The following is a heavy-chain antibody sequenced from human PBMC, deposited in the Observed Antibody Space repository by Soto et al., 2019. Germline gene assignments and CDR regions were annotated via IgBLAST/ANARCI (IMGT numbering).Heavy chain of an antibody. V-gene: IGHV1-18*01. Sequence: QVQLVQSGAEVKKPGASVKVSCKASGYTFTSYGISWVRQAPGQGLEWMGWISAYNGNTNYAQKLQGRVTMTTDTSTSTAYMELRSLRSDDTAVYYCARFRYNWNYDAPAPSDYWGQGTLVTVSS. CDR1: GYTFTSYG. CDR3: ARFRYNWNYDAPAPSDY. D-gene: IGHD1-7*01. CDR2: ISAYNGNT. J-gene: IGHJ4*02.